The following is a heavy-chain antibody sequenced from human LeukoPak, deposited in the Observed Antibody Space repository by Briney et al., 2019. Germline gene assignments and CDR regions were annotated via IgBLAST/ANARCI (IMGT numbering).Heavy chain of an antibody. Sequence: GASVKVSCKASGYTFSSYGTSWLRQAPGQGLEWMGWISAYIGNTNYAQKLQGSVTMTTDTYTSTAYMDLRSLRSDDTAVYYCARGMLSTGTMFDPWGQGTLVTVSS. CDR3: ARGMLSTGTMFDP. CDR1: GYTFSSYG. CDR2: ISAYIGNT. D-gene: IGHD1-7*01. J-gene: IGHJ5*02. V-gene: IGHV1-18*01.